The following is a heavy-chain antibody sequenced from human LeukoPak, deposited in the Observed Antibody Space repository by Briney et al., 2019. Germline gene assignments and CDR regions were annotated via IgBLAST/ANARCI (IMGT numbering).Heavy chain of an antibody. J-gene: IGHJ4*02. CDR2: ISGSGGST. V-gene: IGHV3-23*01. CDR3: AKTMGAIDHDY. CDR1: GFTVRSNY. D-gene: IGHD1-26*01. Sequence: GGSLRLSCAASGFTVRSNYMSWVRQAPGKGLEWVSAISGSGGSTYYADSVKGRFTISRDNSKNTLYLQMNSLRAEDTAVYYCAKTMGAIDHDYWGQGTLVTVSS.